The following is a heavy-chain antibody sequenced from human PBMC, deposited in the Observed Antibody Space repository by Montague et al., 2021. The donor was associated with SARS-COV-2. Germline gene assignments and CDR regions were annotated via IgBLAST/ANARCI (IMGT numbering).Heavy chain of an antibody. D-gene: IGHD3-3*01. CDR1: GGSFSGYY. V-gene: IGHV4-34*01. CDR2: INHSGST. Sequence: SETLSLTCAVYGGSFSGYYWSWIRQPPGKGLEWIGEINHSGSTKYNPSLKSRVIISVDTSKNQFSLKLSSVTAADTAVYYCARGTGPRSITPFGVISSGHVFDIWGQGTMVTVSS. J-gene: IGHJ3*02. CDR3: ARGTGPRSITPFGVISSGHVFDI.